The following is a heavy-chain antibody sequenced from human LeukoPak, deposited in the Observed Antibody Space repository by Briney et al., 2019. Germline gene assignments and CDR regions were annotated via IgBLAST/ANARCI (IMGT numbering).Heavy chain of an antibody. D-gene: IGHD4-17*01. J-gene: IGHJ4*02. V-gene: IGHV1-8*01. CDR1: GYAFTSYD. CDR3: ARAARRTTVTIDY. CDR2: MNPNSGNT. Sequence: ASVKVSCKASGYAFTSYDINWVRQATGQGLEWMGWMNPNSGNTGYAQEFQGRVTMTRNTSISTAYMELSSLRSEDTAVYYCARAARRTTVTIDYWGQGTLVTVSS.